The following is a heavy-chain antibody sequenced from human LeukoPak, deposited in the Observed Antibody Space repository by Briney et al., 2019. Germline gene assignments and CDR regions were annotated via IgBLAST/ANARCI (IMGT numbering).Heavy chain of an antibody. V-gene: IGHV4-39*07. CDR2: IYYSGST. J-gene: IGHJ5*02. CDR1: GGSITTTNYY. D-gene: IGHD3-3*01. Sequence: SETLSLTCTASGGSITTTNYYWGWIRQSPGKGLEWIGSIYYSGSTYYNPSLKSRVTISVDTSKNHSSLRLSSVTAADTVVYYCARDFWSDHSWFDPWGQGTLVTVSS. CDR3: ARDFWSDHSWFDP.